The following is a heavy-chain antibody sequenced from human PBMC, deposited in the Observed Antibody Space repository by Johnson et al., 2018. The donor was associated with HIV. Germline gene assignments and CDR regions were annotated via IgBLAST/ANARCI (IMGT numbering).Heavy chain of an antibody. V-gene: IGHV3-11*04. CDR3: AKGKVVVAAHDAFDI. J-gene: IGHJ3*02. CDR2: ILSSGHTI. Sequence: QVQLVESGGGVVQPGGSLRLSSAASGFTFSDYYMSWIRKAPGKALEWVSYILSSGHTIYYAASLNGRFPISRDNSKNTLYLQMNSLRAEDTAVYYCAKGKVVVAAHDAFDIWGQGTIVTVSS. CDR1: GFTFSDYY. D-gene: IGHD2-15*01.